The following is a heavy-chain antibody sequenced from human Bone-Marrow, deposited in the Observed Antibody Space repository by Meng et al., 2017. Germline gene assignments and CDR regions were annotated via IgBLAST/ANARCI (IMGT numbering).Heavy chain of an antibody. Sequence: QGQLGESGGGVGQPRRSLRLSVAATGITFSTYTMPWGRQAPGKGLEWVAVIWYDGSNKNYADSVKGRFTISRDNSKITLYLQMNSLRAEDTAVYYCARVVWGYWGQGTLVTVSS. CDR2: IWYDGSNK. CDR3: ARVVWGY. V-gene: IGHV3-30*19. J-gene: IGHJ4*02. D-gene: IGHD1-26*01. CDR1: GITFSTYT.